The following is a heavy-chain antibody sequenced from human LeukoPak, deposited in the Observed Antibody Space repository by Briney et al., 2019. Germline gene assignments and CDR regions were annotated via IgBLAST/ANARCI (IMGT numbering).Heavy chain of an antibody. Sequence: ASVKVSCKASGYTFTSYGISWVRQAPGQGLEWMGWISAYNGNTNYAQKLQGRVTMTTDTSTSTAYMELRSLRSDDTAVYYCARDSVCSGGSCYSHYFDYWGQGTLVTVSP. CDR1: GYTFTSYG. V-gene: IGHV1-18*04. J-gene: IGHJ4*02. CDR3: ARDSVCSGGSCYSHYFDY. D-gene: IGHD2-15*01. CDR2: ISAYNGNT.